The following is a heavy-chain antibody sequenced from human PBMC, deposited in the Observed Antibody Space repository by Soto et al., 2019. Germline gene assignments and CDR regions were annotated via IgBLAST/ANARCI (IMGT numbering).Heavy chain of an antibody. D-gene: IGHD1-7*01. V-gene: IGHV4-39*01. CDR3: ASHPLELRKNNWFDP. CDR2: IFYLGSS. Sequence: SETLSLTCTVSGDSIISSDFYWGWVRQPPGKGLEWIGSIFYLGSSYYNPSLKSRVTMSVDTSKNQFSLRRGSVTDADPALYFCASHPLELRKNNWFDPWGQGIMVTVSS. J-gene: IGHJ5*02. CDR1: GDSIISSDFY.